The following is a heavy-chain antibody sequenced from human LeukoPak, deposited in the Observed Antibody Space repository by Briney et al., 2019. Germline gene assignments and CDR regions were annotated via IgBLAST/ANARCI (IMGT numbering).Heavy chain of an antibody. Sequence: GECPKISCKGSGYIFTSYWIGWVRQMPGKGLGWMGIIYPGDSDTGYSPSFQGQVTISADKSISTAYLQWSSLKASDTAMYYCARRVAVAGTGDAFDIWGQGTMVTVSS. V-gene: IGHV5-51*01. D-gene: IGHD6-19*01. CDR3: ARRVAVAGTGDAFDI. J-gene: IGHJ3*02. CDR1: GYIFTSYW. CDR2: IYPGDSDT.